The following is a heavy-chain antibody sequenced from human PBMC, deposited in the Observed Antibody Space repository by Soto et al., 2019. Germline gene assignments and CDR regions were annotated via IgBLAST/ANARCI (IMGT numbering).Heavy chain of an antibody. V-gene: IGHV5-51*01. D-gene: IGHD3-16*02. CDR3: ARLSPIMITFGGVTVWDGMYA. Sequence: GESLKISCKGFDYTIAAYWIGWVRQMPGKGLEWMGVINPRDSDVKYSPPFEGQVTISADKSINTAFLQWRSLKASDTAMYYCARLSPIMITFGGVTVWDGMYALGLGNTLTVSS. CDR2: INPRDSDV. J-gene: IGHJ6*02. CDR1: DYTIAAYW.